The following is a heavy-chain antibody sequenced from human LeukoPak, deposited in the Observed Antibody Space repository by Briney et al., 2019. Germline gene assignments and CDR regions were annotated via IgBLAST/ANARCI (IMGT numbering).Heavy chain of an antibody. D-gene: IGHD5-12*01. V-gene: IGHV3-23*01. CDR2: ISRGGRDR. J-gene: IGHJ4*02. CDR1: GFSFSEYA. CDR3: AKDRWINIERRPMDY. Sequence: GGSLRLSCRTSGFSFSEYAINWVRQAPGKGLEWVSGISRGGRDRYYADSVKGRFTIYSDNSDNTLYLQMNRLRGEDTAVYYCAKDRWINIERRPMDYWGQGTLVTVSS.